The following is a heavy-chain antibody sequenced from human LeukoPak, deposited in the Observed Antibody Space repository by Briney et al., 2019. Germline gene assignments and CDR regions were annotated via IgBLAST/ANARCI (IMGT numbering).Heavy chain of an antibody. V-gene: IGHV4-34*01. Sequence: GSLRLSCAASGFTFHGSWMNWARQVPGKGLEWIGEVNHSGYTNYNPSLKSRVTISVDTSKNQFSLRLNSVTAADTAVYYCARQLYGSDYWGQGTLVTVS. J-gene: IGHJ4*02. CDR2: VNHSGYT. CDR3: ARQLYGSDY. D-gene: IGHD4-17*01. CDR1: GFTFHGSW.